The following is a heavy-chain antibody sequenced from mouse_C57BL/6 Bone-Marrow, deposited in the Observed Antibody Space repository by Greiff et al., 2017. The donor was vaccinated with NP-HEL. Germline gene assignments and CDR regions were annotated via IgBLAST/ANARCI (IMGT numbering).Heavy chain of an antibody. J-gene: IGHJ3*01. Sequence: VQLVESGAELARPGASVKLSCKASGYTFTSYGISWVKQRTGQGLEWIGEIYPRSGNTYYNEKFKGKATLTADKSSSTAYMELRSLTSEDSAVYFCARRDYEGFAYWGQGTLVTVSA. CDR1: GYTFTSYG. CDR2: IYPRSGNT. D-gene: IGHD2-4*01. V-gene: IGHV1-81*01. CDR3: ARRDYEGFAY.